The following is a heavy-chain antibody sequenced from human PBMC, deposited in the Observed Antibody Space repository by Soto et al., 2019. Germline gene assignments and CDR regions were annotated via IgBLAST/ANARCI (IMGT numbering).Heavy chain of an antibody. J-gene: IGHJ4*02. CDR3: ARAIRADFEY. V-gene: IGHV3-7*03. D-gene: IGHD3-10*01. CDR1: VVTFSTYW. CDR2: IKQDGSEK. Sequence: VGSLRLSCASSVVTFSTYWMSCVRESPGKWLEWVANIKQDGSEKYYVDSVKGRFTISRDNAENYLYLQMNSLRAEDTAVYYCARAIRADFEYWGQGTLGIVS.